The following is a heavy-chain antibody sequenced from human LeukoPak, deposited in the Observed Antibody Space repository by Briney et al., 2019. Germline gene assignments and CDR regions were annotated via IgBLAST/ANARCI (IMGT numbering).Heavy chain of an antibody. Sequence: PSETLSLTCTVSGGSISSYYWSWIRQPPGKGLEWIGYIYYSGSTNYNPSLKSRVTISVDTSKNQFSLKLSSVTAADTAVYYCAREGGYRGYYYYYMGVWGKGTTVTASS. CDR3: AREGGYRGYYYYYMGV. D-gene: IGHD5-18*01. V-gene: IGHV4-59*01. CDR1: GGSISSYY. CDR2: IYYSGST. J-gene: IGHJ6*03.